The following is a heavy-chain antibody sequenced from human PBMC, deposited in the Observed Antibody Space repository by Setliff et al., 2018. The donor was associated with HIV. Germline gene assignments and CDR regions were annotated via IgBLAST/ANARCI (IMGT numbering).Heavy chain of an antibody. CDR2: VSNGGDT. CDR1: GGSISSYY. V-gene: IGHV4-59*04. J-gene: IGHJ6*03. CDR3: ARHGAFYYYYYMDV. Sequence: SETLSLTCTVSGGSISSYYWSWIRQPPGKGLEWIGSVSNGGDTYYNPSLKSRVTISVDTSKNQFSLNLSSVTAADTAVYYCARHGAFYYYYYMDVWGKGTTVTVSS.